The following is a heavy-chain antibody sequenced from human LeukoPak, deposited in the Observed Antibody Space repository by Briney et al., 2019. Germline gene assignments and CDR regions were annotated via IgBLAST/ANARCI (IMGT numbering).Heavy chain of an antibody. CDR3: AKGSGSYLSPLYYFDY. V-gene: IGHV3-23*01. D-gene: IGHD1-26*01. CDR2: ISGSGGST. CDR1: GCTFRSYA. J-gene: IGHJ4*02. Sequence: LSCEASGCTFRSYAMHWVRQAPGQGLEWVSAISGSGGSTYYADSVKGRFTITRDKSKNTLYLQMNSLRAEDTAVYYCAKGSGSYLSPLYYFDYWGQGTLVTVSS.